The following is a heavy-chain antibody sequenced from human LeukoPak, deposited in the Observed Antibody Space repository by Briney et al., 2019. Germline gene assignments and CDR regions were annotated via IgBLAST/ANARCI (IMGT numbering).Heavy chain of an antibody. CDR1: GYSFTSYW. Sequence: GESLKISCKGSGYSFTSYWIGWVRQMPGKGLEWMGIIYPGDSDTRYSPSFQGQVTISADKSISTAYLQWSSLKASDTAMYYCARQPTYYDFWSGYQMNFDYWGQGTLVTVSS. J-gene: IGHJ4*02. CDR3: ARQPTYYDFWSGYQMNFDY. D-gene: IGHD3-3*01. CDR2: IYPGDSDT. V-gene: IGHV5-51*01.